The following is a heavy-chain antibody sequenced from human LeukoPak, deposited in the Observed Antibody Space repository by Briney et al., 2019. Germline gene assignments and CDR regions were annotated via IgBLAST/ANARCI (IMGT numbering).Heavy chain of an antibody. J-gene: IGHJ5*02. CDR3: ARDYSSSWKNWFDP. D-gene: IGHD6-13*01. CDR1: GYTFTGYY. CDR2: INPNSGGT. V-gene: IGHV1-2*02. Sequence: ASVKVPCKASGYTFTGYYMHWVRQAPGQGLEWMGWINPNSGGTNYAQKFQGRVTMTRDTSISTAYMELSRLRSDDTAVYYCARDYSSSWKNWFDPWGQGTLVTVSS.